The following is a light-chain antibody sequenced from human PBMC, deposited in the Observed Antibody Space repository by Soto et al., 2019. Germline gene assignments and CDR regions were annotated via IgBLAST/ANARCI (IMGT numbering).Light chain of an antibody. Sequence: EIVMTQSRSTLSVSQGERASLSCGARQSVSSNLAWYQQKLGQAPRLLIYGASTRATGIPARFSGSGSGTEFTLTISSLQSEDFAIYYCQQYSNWPRTFGQGTKVEIK. CDR1: QSVSSN. V-gene: IGKV3-15*01. CDR2: GAS. CDR3: QQYSNWPRT. J-gene: IGKJ1*01.